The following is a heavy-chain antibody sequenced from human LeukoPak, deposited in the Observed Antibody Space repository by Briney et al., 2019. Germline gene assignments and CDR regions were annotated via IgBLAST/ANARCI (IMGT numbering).Heavy chain of an antibody. V-gene: IGHV4-61*02. Sequence: SETLSLTCTVSGGSISSGPYYWSWVRQPAGKGLEWIGRIYTSGSTNYNPSLKSRVTISLDTSKDQFSLKLSSVTAADTAVYYCARGGWFGESPFDYWGQGTLVTVSS. CDR1: GGSISSGPYY. J-gene: IGHJ4*02. CDR2: IYTSGST. D-gene: IGHD3-10*01. CDR3: ARGGWFGESPFDY.